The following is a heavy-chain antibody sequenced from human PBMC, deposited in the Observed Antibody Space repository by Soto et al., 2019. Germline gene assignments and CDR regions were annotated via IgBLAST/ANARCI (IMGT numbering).Heavy chain of an antibody. J-gene: IGHJ4*02. CDR3: VRNGGGSPVYY. CDR1: GFTFNIYS. V-gene: IGHV3-48*01. Sequence: PGGSLRLSCAASGFTFNIYSMNWVRQAPGKGLEWVSYISSSSSTIYYADSVKGRFTISRDNAKNSLYLQMNSLRAEDTAVYYCVRNGGGSPVYYWCQGTLVTVSS. CDR2: ISSSSSTI.